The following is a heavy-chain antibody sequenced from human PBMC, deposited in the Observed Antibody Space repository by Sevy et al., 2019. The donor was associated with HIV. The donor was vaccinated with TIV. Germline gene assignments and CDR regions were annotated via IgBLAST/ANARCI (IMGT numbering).Heavy chain of an antibody. CDR2: ISSTGSHK. V-gene: IGHV3-30-3*01. Sequence: GGSLRLSCAASGFNFRTHAMHWVRQPPGKGLEWVAVISSTGSHKYYANSVRGRFTSSRDNSENTLSLQMNGLRLDDTGLYYCAREAGYTTTWSPGNYWGLGTLVTVSS. CDR3: AREAGYTTTWSPGNY. J-gene: IGHJ4*02. CDR1: GFNFRTHA. D-gene: IGHD5-12*01.